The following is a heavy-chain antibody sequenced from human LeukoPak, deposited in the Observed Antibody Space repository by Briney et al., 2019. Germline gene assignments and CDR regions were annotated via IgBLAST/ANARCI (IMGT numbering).Heavy chain of an antibody. CDR1: GGSISSYY. V-gene: IGHV4-59*12. CDR3: ARDLLKETTRWSWYFDL. Sequence: SETLSLTCTVSGGSISSYYWSWIRQPPGKGLEWIGYIYYSGSTNYNPSLKSRVTMSVDTSKNQFSLKLSSVTAADTAVYYCARDLLKETTRWSWYFDLWGRGTLVTVSS. J-gene: IGHJ2*01. CDR2: IYYSGST. D-gene: IGHD4-23*01.